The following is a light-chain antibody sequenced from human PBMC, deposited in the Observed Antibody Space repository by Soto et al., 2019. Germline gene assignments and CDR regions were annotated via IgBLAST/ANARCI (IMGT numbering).Light chain of an antibody. Sequence: DIQMTQSPSTLSASVGDRVTITCRASQSISSWLAWYQQKPGKAPKLLIYKASSLESGVPSRFSGSGSGTEFTLTISSLQTDDFATYYCQQYNSYSPNYTFGQGTKLEIK. V-gene: IGKV1-5*03. CDR2: KAS. CDR3: QQYNSYSPNYT. J-gene: IGKJ2*01. CDR1: QSISSW.